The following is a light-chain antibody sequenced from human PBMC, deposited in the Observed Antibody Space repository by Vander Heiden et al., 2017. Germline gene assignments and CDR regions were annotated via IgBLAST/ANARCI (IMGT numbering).Light chain of an antibody. CDR1: QSVSSY. V-gene: IGKV3-11*01. Sequence: EIVLTQSPATLSLSPGERATLSCRASQSVSSYLAWYQQKPGQAPRLLIYDASNRATGIPARFSGSGSGTDFTLTISSREPEDFAVYYCQQRSNWPPITFGQGTRLXIK. J-gene: IGKJ5*01. CDR3: QQRSNWPPIT. CDR2: DAS.